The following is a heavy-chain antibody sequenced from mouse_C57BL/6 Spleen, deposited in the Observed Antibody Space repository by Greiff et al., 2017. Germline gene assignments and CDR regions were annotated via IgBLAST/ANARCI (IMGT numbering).Heavy chain of an antibody. CDR2: ISYDGSN. D-gene: IGHD2-4*01. CDR3: ARGGGYDYDGCYYAMDY. V-gene: IGHV3-6*01. J-gene: IGHJ4*01. Sequence: ESGPGLVKPSQSLSLTCSVTGYSITSGYYWNWIRQFPGNKLEWMGYISYDGSNNYNPSLKNRISITRDTSKNQFFLKLNSVTTEDTATYYCARGGGYDYDGCYYAMDYWGQGTSVTVSS. CDR1: GYSITSGYY.